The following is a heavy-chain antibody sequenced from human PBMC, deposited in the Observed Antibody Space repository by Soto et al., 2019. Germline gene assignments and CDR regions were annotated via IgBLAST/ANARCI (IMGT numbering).Heavy chain of an antibody. CDR1: GFTFSDYY. V-gene: IGHV3-11*06. D-gene: IGHD2-21*01. CDR2: ISSSGSYI. CDR3: ARLRVGVNWYFDL. J-gene: IGHJ2*01. Sequence: QMQLVESGGDLVKPGGSLRLSCEASGFTFSDYYMSWIRQVPGQGLEWLSFISSSGSYIKYSDSMRGRLTVSRDNGKNSLYLQMHSQRVEDTAVYYCARLRVGVNWYFDLWGRGTMVPVSA.